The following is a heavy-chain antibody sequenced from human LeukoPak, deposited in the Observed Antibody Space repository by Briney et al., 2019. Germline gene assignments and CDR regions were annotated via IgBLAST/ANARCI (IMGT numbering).Heavy chain of an antibody. J-gene: IGHJ4*02. CDR3: VREYAHTYYFIS. Sequence: GASVKVSCKTSGYTFTSYHMHWVRQAPGQGLEWVAIIKSTGDTTVYAQKFQGRVTVTRDTSTSTVYMDLSSLSSEDTAVYYGVREYAHTYYFISWGPGTLLSASS. V-gene: IGHV1-46*01. CDR2: IKSTGDTT. D-gene: IGHD2-2*01. CDR1: GYTFTSYH.